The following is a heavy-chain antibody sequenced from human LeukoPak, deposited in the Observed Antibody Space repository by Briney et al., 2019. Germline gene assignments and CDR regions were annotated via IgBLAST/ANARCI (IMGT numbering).Heavy chain of an antibody. CDR1: GFTFGSYW. CDR2: IQPDGSQG. V-gene: IGHV3-7*01. D-gene: IGHD4-17*01. CDR3: TRDPLYGALDS. Sequence: GGSLRLPCVASGFTFGSYWMTWVRQAPGKGLEWVANIQPDGSQGLYVDSVKGRFIISRDNAKKSLYLQMNSLRAEDTAVYYRTRDPLYGALDSWGQGTLVTVSS. J-gene: IGHJ4*02.